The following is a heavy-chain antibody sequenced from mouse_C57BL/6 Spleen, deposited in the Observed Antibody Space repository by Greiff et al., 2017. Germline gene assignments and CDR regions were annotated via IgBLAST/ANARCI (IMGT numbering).Heavy chain of an antibody. D-gene: IGHD2-1*01. V-gene: IGHV1-55*01. CDR2: IYPGSGST. Sequence: VKLQQPGAELVKPGASVRMSSKASGYTFPSYWITWVKRRPGQGLEWIGDIYPGSGSTNYNEKLKSKATLTVDTSSSTAYMQLSSLTSEDSAVYYCARYLSTMGAPYYFDYWGQGTTLTVSS. CDR1: GYTFPSYW. J-gene: IGHJ2*01. CDR3: ARYLSTMGAPYYFDY.